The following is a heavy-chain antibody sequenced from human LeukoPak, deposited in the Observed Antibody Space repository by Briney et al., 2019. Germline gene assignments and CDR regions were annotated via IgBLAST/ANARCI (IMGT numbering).Heavy chain of an antibody. D-gene: IGHD6-13*01. CDR2: ISGSGGST. V-gene: IGHV3-23*01. CDR1: GFTFSSYA. Sequence: PGGSLRLSCAASGFTFSSYAMSWVRQAPGKGLEWVSAISGSGGSTYYADSVKGRFTISRDNSKNTLYLQMNSLRAEDTAVYYCAKGVGSSPTPEDAFDIWGQGTMVTVSS. CDR3: AKGVGSSPTPEDAFDI. J-gene: IGHJ3*02.